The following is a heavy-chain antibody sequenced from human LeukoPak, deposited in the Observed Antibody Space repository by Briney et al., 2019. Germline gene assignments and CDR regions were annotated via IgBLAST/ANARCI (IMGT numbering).Heavy chain of an antibody. V-gene: IGHV3-48*03. CDR3: AREEGGNYFDA. J-gene: IGHJ4*02. Sequence: GGSLRLSCAASGFTFSSYEMNWVRQAPGKGLEWVSYIGSSGTTIYYADSVKGRFTISRDNAKNSLYLQVNSLRAEDTAVYYCAREEGGNYFDAWGQGTLVTVSS. CDR2: IGSSGTTI. CDR1: GFTFSSYE. D-gene: IGHD1-26*01.